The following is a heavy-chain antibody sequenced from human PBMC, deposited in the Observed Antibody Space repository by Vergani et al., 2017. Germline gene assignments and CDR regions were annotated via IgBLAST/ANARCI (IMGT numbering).Heavy chain of an antibody. V-gene: IGHV4-39*01. CDR1: GGSISSSSYY. J-gene: IGHJ4*02. D-gene: IGHD6-13*01. CDR3: ARRTSSRLLYYFDY. CDR2: IYYSGST. Sequence: QLQLQESGPGLVKPSETLSLTCTVSGGSISSSSYYWGWIRQPPGKGLEWIGSIYYSGSTYYNPSLKSRVTISVDTSKNQFSLKLSPVTAADTAVYYCARRTSSRLLYYFDYWGQGTLVTVSS.